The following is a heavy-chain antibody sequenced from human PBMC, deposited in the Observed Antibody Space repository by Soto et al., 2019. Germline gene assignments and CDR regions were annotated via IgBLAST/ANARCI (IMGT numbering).Heavy chain of an antibody. D-gene: IGHD6-19*01. J-gene: IGHJ4*02. V-gene: IGHV4-59*01. CDR2: IYYSGST. CDR3: ARAYVTVAAQIFDS. CDR1: GGSINNYY. Sequence: SETLSLTCTVSGGSINNYYWNWIRQPPGKGLEWIGYIYYSGSTNYNPSLRSRVTISLDTSKNQFSLKLNSVTAADTAVYFCARAYVTVAAQIFDSWGQGTLVTVSS.